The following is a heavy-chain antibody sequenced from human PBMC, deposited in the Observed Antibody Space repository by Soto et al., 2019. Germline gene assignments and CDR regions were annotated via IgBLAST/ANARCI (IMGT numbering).Heavy chain of an antibody. CDR2: IFSNDEK. J-gene: IGHJ4*02. CDR3: ARIDYGVDEAPFDY. V-gene: IGHV2-26*01. CDR1: GFSLSNARMG. Sequence: QVTLKESGPVLVKPTETLTLTCTVSGFSLSNARMGVSWIRQPPGKALEWLAHIFSNDEKSYSTSLKSRLTISKDTSKSQVVLTMTNMDPADTATYCCARIDYGVDEAPFDYWGQGTLFTVSS. D-gene: IGHD4-17*01.